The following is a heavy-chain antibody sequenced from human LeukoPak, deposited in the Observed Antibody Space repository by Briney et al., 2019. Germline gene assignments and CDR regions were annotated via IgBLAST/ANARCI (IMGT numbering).Heavy chain of an antibody. CDR2: ISWNSGSI. D-gene: IGHD6-19*01. Sequence: SLRLSCAASGFTFDDYAMHWVRQAPGKGLEWVSGISWNSGSIGYADSVKGRFTISRDNAKNSLYLQMNSLRAEDTALYYCAKDRYSSGWSFDYWGQGTLVTVSS. V-gene: IGHV3-9*01. CDR1: GFTFDDYA. J-gene: IGHJ4*02. CDR3: AKDRYSSGWSFDY.